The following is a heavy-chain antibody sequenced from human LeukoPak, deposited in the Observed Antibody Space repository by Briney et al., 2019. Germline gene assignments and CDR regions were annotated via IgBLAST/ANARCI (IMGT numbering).Heavy chain of an antibody. CDR3: ARGGDDYSPSYYYYYYMDV. Sequence: GGSLRLSCAAPGFTFSSYNMNWVRQAPGKSLEWVSSITSTSTYTFYADSVKGRFIISRDNAKNSLYLQMNSLRAEDTAVYYCARGGDDYSPSYYYYYYMDVWGKGTTVTVSS. D-gene: IGHD4-11*01. CDR2: ITSTSTYT. V-gene: IGHV3-21*01. CDR1: GFTFSSYN. J-gene: IGHJ6*03.